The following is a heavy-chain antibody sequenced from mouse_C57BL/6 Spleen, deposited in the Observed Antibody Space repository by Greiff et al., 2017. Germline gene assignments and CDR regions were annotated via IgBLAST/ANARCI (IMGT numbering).Heavy chain of an antibody. CDR2: IYPGDGDT. CDR3: AKDGNSNYYFDY. CDR1: GYAFSSYW. J-gene: IGHJ2*01. D-gene: IGHD2-5*01. Sequence: QVQLKQSGAELVKPGASVKISCKASGYAFSSYWMNWVKQRPGKGLEWIGQIYPGDGDTNYNGKFKGKATLTADKSSSTAYMQLSSLTSEDSAVYFCAKDGNSNYYFDYWGQGTTLTVSS. V-gene: IGHV1-80*01.